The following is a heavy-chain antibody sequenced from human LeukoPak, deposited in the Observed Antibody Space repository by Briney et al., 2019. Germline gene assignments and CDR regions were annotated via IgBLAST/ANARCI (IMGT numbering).Heavy chain of an antibody. CDR2: IIPIFGTA. V-gene: IGHV1-69*13. CDR1: GGTLSSYA. Sequence: ASVKVSCKASGGTLSSYAISWVRQAPGQGLEWMGGIIPIFGTANYAQKFQGRVTITADESTSTAYMELSSLRSEDTAVYYCARAQGTTFYYYGMDVWGQGTMVTVSS. D-gene: IGHD1-7*01. CDR3: ARAQGTTFYYYGMDV. J-gene: IGHJ6*02.